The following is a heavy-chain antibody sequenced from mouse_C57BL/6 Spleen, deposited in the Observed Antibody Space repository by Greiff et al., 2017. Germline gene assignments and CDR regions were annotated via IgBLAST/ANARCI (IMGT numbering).Heavy chain of an antibody. Sequence: EVKLVESGPELVKPGASVKIPCKASGYTFTDYNMDWVKQSHGKSLEWIGDINPNNGGTIYNQKFKGKATLTVDKSSSTAYMELRSLTSEDTAVYYCARRDYGSWFAYWGQGTLVTVSA. J-gene: IGHJ3*01. CDR2: INPNNGGT. V-gene: IGHV1-18*01. CDR1: GYTFTDYN. D-gene: IGHD1-1*01. CDR3: ARRDYGSWFAY.